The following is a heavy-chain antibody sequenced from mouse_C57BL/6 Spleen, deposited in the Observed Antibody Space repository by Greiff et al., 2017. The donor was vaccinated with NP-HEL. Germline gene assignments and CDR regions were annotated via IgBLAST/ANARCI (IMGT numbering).Heavy chain of an antibody. CDR1: GYTFTDYE. Sequence: QVQLKQSGAELVRPGASVTLSCKASGYTFTDYEMHWVKQTPVHGLEWIGAIDPETGGTAYNQKFKGKAILTADKSSSTAYMELRSLTSEDSAVYYCTRKGYDGYPYYFDYWGQGTTLTVSS. CDR3: TRKGYDGYPYYFDY. V-gene: IGHV1-15*01. D-gene: IGHD2-3*01. CDR2: IDPETGGT. J-gene: IGHJ2*01.